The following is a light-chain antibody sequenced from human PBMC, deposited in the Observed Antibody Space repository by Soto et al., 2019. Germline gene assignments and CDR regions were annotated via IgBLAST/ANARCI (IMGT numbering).Light chain of an antibody. CDR3: AAWDDSLNGHV. CDR2: TTN. J-gene: IGLJ1*01. CDR1: SSNIGTSS. Sequence: QSVLTHPHSASVTPGQRVTISCSGSSSNIGTSSVHWFQQLPGTAPKLLISTTNQRPSGVPERFSGSKSGTSASLAISGLQSEDEADYYCAAWDDSLNGHVFGTGTKVTVL. V-gene: IGLV1-44*01.